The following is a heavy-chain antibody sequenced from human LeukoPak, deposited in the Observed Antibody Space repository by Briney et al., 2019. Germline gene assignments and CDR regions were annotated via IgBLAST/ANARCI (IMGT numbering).Heavy chain of an antibody. V-gene: IGHV3-9*01. CDR3: AKDISRGTKTNDAFDI. CDR2: ISWNSGSI. D-gene: IGHD2-8*01. Sequence: PGGSLRLSCAASGFTFDDYAMHWVRQAPGKGLEWVSGISWNSGSIGYADSVKGRFTISRDNAKNSLYLQMNSLRAEDTALYYCAKDISRGTKTNDAFDIWGQGTMVTVSS. CDR1: GFTFDDYA. J-gene: IGHJ3*02.